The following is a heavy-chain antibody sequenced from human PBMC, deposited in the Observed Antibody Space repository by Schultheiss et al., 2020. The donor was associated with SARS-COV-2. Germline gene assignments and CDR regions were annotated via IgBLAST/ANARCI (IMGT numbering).Heavy chain of an antibody. CDR2: ISSSGSTI. CDR3: TTLRERIYGDYFDP. V-gene: IGHV3-48*01. J-gene: IGHJ5*02. D-gene: IGHD4-17*01. Sequence: GGSLRLSCAASGFTFSSYGMHWVRQAPGKGLEWVSYISSSGSTIYYADSVKGRFTISRDNSENTLYLQLNSLRAEDTAVYYCTTLRERIYGDYFDPWGQGTLVTVSS. CDR1: GFTFSSYG.